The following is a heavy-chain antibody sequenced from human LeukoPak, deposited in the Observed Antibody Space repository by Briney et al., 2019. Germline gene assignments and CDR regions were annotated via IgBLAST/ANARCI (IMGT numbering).Heavy chain of an antibody. J-gene: IGHJ6*03. Sequence: GSLRLSCAASGFSVSTNYMSWVRQPPGKGLEWIGEINHSGSTNYNPSLKSRVTISVDTSKNQFSLKLSSVTAADTAVYYCARVPPRVSSSSKFSYYYYYMDVWGKGTTVTVSS. D-gene: IGHD6-13*01. CDR2: INHSGST. V-gene: IGHV4-34*01. CDR1: GFSVSTNY. CDR3: ARVPPRVSSSSKFSYYYYYMDV.